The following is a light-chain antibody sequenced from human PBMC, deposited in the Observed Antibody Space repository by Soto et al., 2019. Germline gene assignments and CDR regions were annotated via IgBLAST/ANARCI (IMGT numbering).Light chain of an antibody. Sequence: EIVMTQSPGTLSLSPGERVTLSCRASQSLSSGYVACYQQNVGHARSLLNYDASRGAASIPEWFSGRGWRTVFTLTINRLEADDVVEYCRQQYDSSPTFGLGTKVDIK. V-gene: IGKV3-20*01. CDR1: QSLSSGY. CDR3: QQYDSSPT. J-gene: IGKJ1*01. CDR2: DAS.